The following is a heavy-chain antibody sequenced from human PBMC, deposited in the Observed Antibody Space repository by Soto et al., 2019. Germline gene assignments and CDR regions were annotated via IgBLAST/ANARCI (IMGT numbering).Heavy chain of an antibody. CDR1: GFTLRTSG. CDR3: AEDSSAAFDY. Sequence: QVQLVESGGGVVQPGGSLRLSCVASGFTLRTSGMHWVRQAPSKGLEWVAVISHDGSNQFYAESVKGRFTISRDNSKNMLYLQMNSLRADDSAVYFCAEDSSAAFDYWGQGTVVTVSS. J-gene: IGHJ4*02. D-gene: IGHD6-25*01. CDR2: ISHDGSNQ. V-gene: IGHV3-30*18.